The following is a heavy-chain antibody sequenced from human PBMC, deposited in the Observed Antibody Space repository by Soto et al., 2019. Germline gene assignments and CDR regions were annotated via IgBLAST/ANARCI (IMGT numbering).Heavy chain of an antibody. CDR3: AWSSANKRGLDS. CDR1: GGSISGYDW. D-gene: IGHD2-2*01. V-gene: IGHV4-4*02. J-gene: IGHJ4*02. Sequence: QVQLQESGPGLVKPSGTLSLTCAVSGGSISGYDWWSWVRQPPGKGLEWIGETSPDGITNYNASLKSRVTISVDKSGNHFSLKLSSVTAADTAVYYCAWSSANKRGLDSWGQGTLLTISS. CDR2: TSPDGIT.